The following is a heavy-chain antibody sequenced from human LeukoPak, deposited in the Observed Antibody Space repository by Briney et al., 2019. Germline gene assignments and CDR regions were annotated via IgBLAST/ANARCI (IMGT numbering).Heavy chain of an antibody. CDR2: IYTDGST. J-gene: IGHJ3*01. CDR3: ARYPSYYAGPFDV. CDR1: DDSISSGSYY. Sequence: PSETLSLTCTVSDDSISSGSYYWSWIRQTAGRGLEWIGRIYTDGSTNYNPSLKSRVTISIDTSKTHFFLRLSSVTAADTAVYYCARYPSYYAGPFDVWATGQWSPSLQ. D-gene: IGHD1-26*01. V-gene: IGHV4-61*02.